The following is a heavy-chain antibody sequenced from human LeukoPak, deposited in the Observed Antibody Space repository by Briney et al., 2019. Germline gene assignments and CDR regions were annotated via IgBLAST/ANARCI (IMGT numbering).Heavy chain of an antibody. Sequence: ASVTVSCKASGYTFTSYDINWVRQATGQGLEWMGWMNPNSGNTGYAQKFQGRVTITRNTSISTAYMELSSLRSEDTAVYYCARIYSNYYDPLYYYMDVWGKGTTVTVSS. D-gene: IGHD4-11*01. V-gene: IGHV1-8*01. CDR3: ARIYSNYYDPLYYYMDV. J-gene: IGHJ6*03. CDR1: GYTFTSYD. CDR2: MNPNSGNT.